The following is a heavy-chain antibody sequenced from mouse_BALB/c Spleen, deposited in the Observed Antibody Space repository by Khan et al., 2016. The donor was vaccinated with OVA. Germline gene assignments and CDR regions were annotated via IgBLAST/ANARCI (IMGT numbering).Heavy chain of an antibody. Sequence: EVMLLESGGGLVQPGGSRKLSCAASGFTFSSYGMHWVRQAPEKGLEWVAYISGDSSTIYYADTVKGRFTISRDKPKNTLFLQMTSLMSEDTARYYCATSYFYGYYFDYWGPGTTLTVSS. CDR2: ISGDSSTI. D-gene: IGHD1-1*01. J-gene: IGHJ2*01. CDR1: GFTFSSYG. CDR3: ATSYFYGYYFDY. V-gene: IGHV5-17*02.